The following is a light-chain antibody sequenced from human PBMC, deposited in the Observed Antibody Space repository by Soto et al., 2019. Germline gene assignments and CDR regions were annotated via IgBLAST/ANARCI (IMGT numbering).Light chain of an antibody. J-gene: IGKJ4*02. V-gene: IGKV1-5*03. CDR2: KAS. Sequence: IQMTQSPSTLSASVGDRVTITCRASQSISDLLAWYQQKPGEAPKLLIYKASSLESGVPSRFSGSGSGTQFSLTISSLQLDYFATYYCQQYDNYSPFGGGTKVEIK. CDR1: QSISDL. CDR3: QQYDNYSP.